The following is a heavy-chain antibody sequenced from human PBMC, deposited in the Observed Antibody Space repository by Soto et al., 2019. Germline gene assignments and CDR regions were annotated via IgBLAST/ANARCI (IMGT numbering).Heavy chain of an antibody. V-gene: IGHV3-48*02. J-gene: IGHJ3*02. CDR2: ISSSSSTI. D-gene: IGHD3-22*01. CDR1: GFTFSSYS. CDR3: AIGLVMMGMYYYASSGLNAFDI. Sequence: GGSLRLSCAASGFTFSSYSMNWVRQAPGKGLEWVSYISSSSSTIYYADSFKDRFTISRDNAKNSLYLQMNSLRDEDTAVYYCAIGLVMMGMYYYASSGLNAFDILGQGTMVTVSS.